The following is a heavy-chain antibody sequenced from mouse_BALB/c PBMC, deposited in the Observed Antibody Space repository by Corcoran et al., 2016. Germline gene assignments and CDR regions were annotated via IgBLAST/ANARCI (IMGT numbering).Heavy chain of an antibody. V-gene: IGHV1S29*02. Sequence: EVHLQQSGPELVKPGASVKISCKASGYTFSDYNMHWVKQSHGKSLEWIGYINPYNGGTSYNQKFKGKATLTVDKSSSTAYMELLSLTSEDSAVYYCAREYGSHWGQGTTLTVSS. CDR2: INPYNGGT. CDR3: AREYGSH. D-gene: IGHD1-1*02. J-gene: IGHJ2*01. CDR1: GYTFSDYN.